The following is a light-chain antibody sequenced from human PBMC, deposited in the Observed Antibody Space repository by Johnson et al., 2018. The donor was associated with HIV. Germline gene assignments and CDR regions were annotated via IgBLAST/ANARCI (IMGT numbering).Light chain of an antibody. CDR3: VGWDSSLSGYV. CDR2: DNN. V-gene: IGLV1-51*01. CDR1: NTNIGNDF. J-gene: IGLJ1*01. Sequence: QSVLTQPPSVSAAPGQKVTVSCSGSNTNIGNDFVSWYQQLPGKAPRLLIYDNNKRPSGLPDRFYGSKSGTSATLGITGLQTGDEADYYCVGWDSSLSGYVFGTGTTVTVL.